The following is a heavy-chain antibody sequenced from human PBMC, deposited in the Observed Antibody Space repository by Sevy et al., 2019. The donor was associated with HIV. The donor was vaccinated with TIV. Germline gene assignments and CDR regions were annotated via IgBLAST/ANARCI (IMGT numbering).Heavy chain of an antibody. CDR1: GFTFSSYA. D-gene: IGHD2-21*02. J-gene: IGHJ4*02. Sequence: GGSLRLSCAASGFTFSSYAMSWVRQAPGKGLEWVSAISGSGGSTYYADSVKGRFTISRDNSKNTLYLQMNSLRAEDTTVYYCAKGGGGNSYRYFDYWGQGTLVTVSS. CDR2: ISGSGGST. V-gene: IGHV3-23*01. CDR3: AKGGGGNSYRYFDY.